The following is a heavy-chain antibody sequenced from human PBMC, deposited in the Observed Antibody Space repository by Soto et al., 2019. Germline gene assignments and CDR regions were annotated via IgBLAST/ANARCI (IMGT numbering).Heavy chain of an antibody. V-gene: IGHV4-39*01. CDR1: GGSISSSSYY. CDR2: MYYSVST. Sequence: PSETLSLTCTVSGGSISSSSYYWGWIRQPPGKRLEWIGGMYYSVSTYFNPSLKSRVTISVDTSKNQFSLKLSSVTAADTAVYYCASRTGCYANYGMDVWGQGTTVTVSS. J-gene: IGHJ6*02. CDR3: ASRTGCYANYGMDV. D-gene: IGHD3-16*01.